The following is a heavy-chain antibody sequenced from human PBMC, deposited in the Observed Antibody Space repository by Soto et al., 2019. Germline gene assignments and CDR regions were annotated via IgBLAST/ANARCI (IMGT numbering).Heavy chain of an antibody. Sequence: SETLSLTCTVSGGSVSSGRYYWSWIRQPPGKGLEWIGYIYYTGSTNYNPSLKSRVTISVDTSKNQFSLKLSSVTAADTAVYYCARDELRSYFDDWGQGTLGTVPQ. D-gene: IGHD1-7*01. CDR3: ARDELRSYFDD. CDR2: IYYTGST. V-gene: IGHV4-61*01. J-gene: IGHJ4*02. CDR1: GGSVSSGRYY.